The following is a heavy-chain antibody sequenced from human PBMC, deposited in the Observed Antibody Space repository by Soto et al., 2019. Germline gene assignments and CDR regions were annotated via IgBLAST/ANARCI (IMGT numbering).Heavy chain of an antibody. CDR1: GFTFGSYG. D-gene: IGHD5-12*01. V-gene: IGHV3-30*19. J-gene: IGHJ5*02. CDR3: ARGHGVATTMGWFDP. CDR2: IYYDGSNK. Sequence: QVQLVESGGGVVQSGRSLRLSCAASGFTFGSYGIHWVRQAPGKGLEWVAVIYYDGSNKYYADSVKGRFTISRDNSKNTLYLQMTSLRADDTAVYYCARGHGVATTMGWFDPWGQGTLVTVSS.